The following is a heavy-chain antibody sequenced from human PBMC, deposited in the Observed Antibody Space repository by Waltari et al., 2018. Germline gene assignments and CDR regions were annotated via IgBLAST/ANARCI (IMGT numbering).Heavy chain of an antibody. CDR3: AEGGSYYV. CDR1: GGSISSSSYY. CDR2: IYYSGST. D-gene: IGHD1-26*01. J-gene: IGHJ4*02. Sequence: QLQLQESGPGLVTPSATLSLTCTVSGGSISSSSYYWGWIRQPPGKGLEWIGSIYYSGSTYYNPSLKSRVTISVDTSKNQFSLKLSSVTAADTAVYYCAEGGSYYVGGQGTLVTVSS. V-gene: IGHV4-39*01.